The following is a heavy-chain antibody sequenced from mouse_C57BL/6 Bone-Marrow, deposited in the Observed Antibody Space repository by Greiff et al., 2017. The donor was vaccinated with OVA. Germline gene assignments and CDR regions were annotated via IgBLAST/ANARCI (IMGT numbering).Heavy chain of an antibody. J-gene: IGHJ2*01. CDR3: ARGGATVVATEYFDY. D-gene: IGHD1-1*01. V-gene: IGHV1-59*01. CDR2: IDPSDSYT. Sequence: QVQLQQPGAELVRPGPSVKLSCKASGYTFTSYWMHWVKQRPGQGLEWIGVIDPSDSYTNYNQKFKGKATLTVDTSSSTAYMQLSSLTSEDSAVYYCARGGATVVATEYFDYWGQGTTLTVSS. CDR1: GYTFTSYW.